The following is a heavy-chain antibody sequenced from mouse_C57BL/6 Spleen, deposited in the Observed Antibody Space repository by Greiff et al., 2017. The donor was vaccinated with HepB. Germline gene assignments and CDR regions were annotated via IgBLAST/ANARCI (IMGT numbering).Heavy chain of an antibody. V-gene: IGHV5-17*01. CDR2: ISSGSSTI. J-gene: IGHJ2*01. D-gene: IGHD3-3*01. CDR1: GFTFSDYG. CDR3: AGGWIDY. Sequence: EVKLMESGGGLVKPGGSLKLSCAASGFTFSDYGMHWVRQAPEKGLEWVAYISSGSSTIYYADTVKGRFTISRDNAKNTLFLQMTSLRSEDTAMYYCAGGWIDYWGQGTTLTVSS.